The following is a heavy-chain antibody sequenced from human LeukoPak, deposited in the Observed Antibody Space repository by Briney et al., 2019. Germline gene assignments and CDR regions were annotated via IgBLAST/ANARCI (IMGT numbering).Heavy chain of an antibody. CDR2: ISYDGSNK. CDR3: ARDRGYSYGGYFQH. J-gene: IGHJ1*01. CDR1: GFTFSSYA. Sequence: GGSLRLSCAASGFTFSSYAMHWVRQAPGKGLEWVAVISYDGSNKYYADSVKGRLTISRDNSKNTLYLQMNSLRAEDTAVYYCARDRGYSYGGYFQHWGQGTLVTVSS. V-gene: IGHV3-30*04. D-gene: IGHD5-18*01.